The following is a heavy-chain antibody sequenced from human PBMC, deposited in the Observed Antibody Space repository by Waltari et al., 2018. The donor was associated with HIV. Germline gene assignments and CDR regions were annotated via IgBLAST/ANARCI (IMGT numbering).Heavy chain of an antibody. D-gene: IGHD6-19*01. CDR2: INTNTGIP. CDR1: GYTFTTYD. CDR3: AKGIAVATTYYYAAMDV. V-gene: IGHV7-4-1*02. J-gene: IGHJ6*02. Sequence: QVQLVQSGSELKKPGASVMVSCKASGYTFTTYDINWVRQAPGQGIEWMGWINTNTGIPTYAQGFSGRFVFSLDTSVSTAYLQISSLKSEDSAVYFCAKGIAVATTYYYAAMDVWGPGTTVAVSS.